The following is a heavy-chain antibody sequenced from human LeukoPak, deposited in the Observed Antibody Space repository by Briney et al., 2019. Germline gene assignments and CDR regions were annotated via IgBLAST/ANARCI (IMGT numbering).Heavy chain of an antibody. CDR2: ISSSGST. D-gene: IGHD3-22*01. V-gene: IGHV4-4*07. Sequence: PPEALSLTCTVSGGSISSDYWSWIRQPAGKGLEWIGRISSSGSTNYNPSLKSRVTISVDTSKNQFSLKLSSVTAADTAVYFCARGPYSYDSSGAFDIWGQGTMVTVSS. CDR3: ARGPYSYDSSGAFDI. CDR1: GGSISSDY. J-gene: IGHJ3*02.